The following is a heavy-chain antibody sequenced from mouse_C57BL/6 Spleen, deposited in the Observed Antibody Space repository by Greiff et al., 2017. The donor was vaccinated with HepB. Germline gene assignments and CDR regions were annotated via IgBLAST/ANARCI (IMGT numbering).Heavy chain of an antibody. CDR3: ARIRDEPYFDY. J-gene: IGHJ2*01. CDR2: IYPRSGNT. CDR1: GYTFTSYG. V-gene: IGHV1-81*01. Sequence: VQLVESGAELARPGASVKLSCKASGYTFTSYGISWVKQRTGQGLEWIGEIYPRSGNTYYNEKFKGKATLTADKSSSTAYMELRSLTSEDSAVYFCARIRDEPYFDYWGQGTTLTVSS.